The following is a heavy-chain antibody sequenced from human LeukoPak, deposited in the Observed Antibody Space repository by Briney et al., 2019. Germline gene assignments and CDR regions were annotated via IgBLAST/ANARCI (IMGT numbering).Heavy chain of an antibody. CDR3: ARGMVRGLWNYYMDV. CDR2: IYHSGST. CDR1: GDSISSSNW. D-gene: IGHD3-10*01. Sequence: SETLSLTCAVSGDSISSSNWWSWVRQPPGKGLEWIGEIYHSGSTNYNPSLKSRVTISVDKSKNQFSLKLSSVTAADTAVYYCARGMVRGLWNYYMDVWGKGTTVTVSS. V-gene: IGHV4-4*02. J-gene: IGHJ6*03.